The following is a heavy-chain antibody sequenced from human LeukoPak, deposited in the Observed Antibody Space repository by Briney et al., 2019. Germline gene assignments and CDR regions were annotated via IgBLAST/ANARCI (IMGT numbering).Heavy chain of an antibody. V-gene: IGHV1-69*13. CDR2: ITPMFGTA. Sequence: ASVKVSCKAPGGTFSSYDISWVRQAPGQGLEWMGGITPMFGTANHAQKFQGRVTITAVESMSTVYMELSSLRFEDTAVYYCARGWLAEATVVTPYNYWGQGTLVTVSS. D-gene: IGHD4-23*01. CDR3: ARGWLAEATVVTPYNY. CDR1: GGTFSSYD. J-gene: IGHJ4*02.